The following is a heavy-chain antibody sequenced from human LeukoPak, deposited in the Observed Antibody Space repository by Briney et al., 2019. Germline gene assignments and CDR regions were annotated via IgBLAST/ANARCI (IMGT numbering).Heavy chain of an antibody. D-gene: IGHD4-23*01. CDR1: GFTFSSYG. CDR3: ARDKGPSVEDLGDY. Sequence: PGGSLRLSCAASGFTFSSYGMHWVRQAPGKGLEWVAVIWYDGSNKYYADSVKGRFTISRDNSKNTLYLQMNSLRAEDTAVYYCARDKGPSVEDLGDYWGQGTLVTVSS. V-gene: IGHV3-33*01. J-gene: IGHJ4*02. CDR2: IWYDGSNK.